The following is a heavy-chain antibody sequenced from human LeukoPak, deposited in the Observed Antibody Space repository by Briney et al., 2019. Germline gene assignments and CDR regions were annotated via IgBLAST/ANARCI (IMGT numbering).Heavy chain of an antibody. J-gene: IGHJ3*02. D-gene: IGHD1-26*01. CDR1: GFTFSSYW. CDR3: SRGGSPPEARGDVFDI. V-gene: IGHV3-74*01. Sequence: GGSLRLSCAASGFTFSSYWMHWVRQAAGKGLVWVSRINGDGSNTRYADSVKGRFTISRDNAKNSLYLQMNSLRAEDTAVYYCSRGGSPPEARGDVFDIWGQGTMVSVSS. CDR2: INGDGSNT.